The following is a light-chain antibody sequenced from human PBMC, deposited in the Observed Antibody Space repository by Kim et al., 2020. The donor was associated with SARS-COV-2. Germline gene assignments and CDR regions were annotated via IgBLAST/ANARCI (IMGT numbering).Light chain of an antibody. CDR3: QSYDGTNWV. J-gene: IGLJ3*02. V-gene: IGLV6-57*01. CDR2: ENS. CDR1: RGSITSNF. Sequence: NFMLTQPHSVSGSPGKTVTISCTRSRGSITSNFVQWYQQRPGSSPTTVIYENSQRPSGVPDRFSGSIARSSNSASLTISRLKTEDEADYYCQSYDGTNWVFGGGTQLTVL.